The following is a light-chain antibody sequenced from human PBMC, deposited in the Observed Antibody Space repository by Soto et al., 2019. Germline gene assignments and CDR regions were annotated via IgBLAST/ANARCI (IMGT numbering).Light chain of an antibody. CDR3: QQYGSSRWT. CDR2: GAS. V-gene: IGKV3-20*01. Sequence: EIVLTQSPGNLSLSPVERATLSCRASQRVSSTYLAWYQQKTGQAPRLLIYGASNRATGIPDRFSGSGSGTDFTLTISRLEREDSAVYLCQQYGSSRWTLGQGTRVDI. J-gene: IGKJ1*01. CDR1: QRVSSTY.